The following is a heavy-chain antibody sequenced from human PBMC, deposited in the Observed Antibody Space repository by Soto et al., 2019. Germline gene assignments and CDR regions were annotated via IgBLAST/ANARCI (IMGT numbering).Heavy chain of an antibody. CDR3: ASGRGDSYGLIS. CDR2: IYHSGST. Sequence: TLSLTCAVSGGSISSGGYYWSWLRQPPGKGLEWIGYIYHSGSTYYNPSLKSRVTISVDRSKNQFSLKLSSVTAADTAVYYCASGRGDSYGLISWGQGTLVTVSS. J-gene: IGHJ5*02. CDR1: GGSISSGGYY. V-gene: IGHV4-30-2*01. D-gene: IGHD5-18*01.